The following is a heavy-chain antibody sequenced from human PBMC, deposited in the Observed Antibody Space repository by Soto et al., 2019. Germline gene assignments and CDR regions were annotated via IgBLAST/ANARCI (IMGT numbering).Heavy chain of an antibody. V-gene: IGHV4-39*01. D-gene: IGHD3-22*01. CDR1: GGSISSSSYY. Sequence: SETLSLTCTVSGGSISSSSYYWGWIRQPPGRGLEWIGSIYYSGSTYYNPSLKSRVTISVDTSKNQFSLKLSSVTAADTAVYYCARQGGDSSGYYYVGFDYWGQGTLVTVSS. CDR2: IYYSGST. CDR3: ARQGGDSSGYYYVGFDY. J-gene: IGHJ4*02.